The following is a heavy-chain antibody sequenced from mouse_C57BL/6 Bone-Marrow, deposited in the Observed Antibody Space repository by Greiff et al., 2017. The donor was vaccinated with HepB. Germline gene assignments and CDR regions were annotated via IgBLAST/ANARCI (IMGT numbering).Heavy chain of an antibody. V-gene: IGHV1-76*01. CDR1: GYTFTDYY. CDR2: IYPGSGNT. D-gene: IGHD1-1*01. CDR3: ARTSITTVVAKAMDY. J-gene: IGHJ4*01. Sequence: QVQLQQSGAELVRPGASVKLSCKASGYTFTDYYINWVKQRPGQGLEWIARIYPGSGNTYYNEQLKGKATLTAEKSSSTAYMQLSSLTSEDSAVYFCARTSITTVVAKAMDYWGQGTSVTVSS.